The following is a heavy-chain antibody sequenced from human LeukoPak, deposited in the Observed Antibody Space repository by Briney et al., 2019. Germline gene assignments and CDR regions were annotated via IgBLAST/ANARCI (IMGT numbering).Heavy chain of an antibody. Sequence: SVKVSCKASGYTFTSYGISWVRQALGQGLEWMGGIIPIFGTANYAQKFQGRVTITADESTSTAYMELSSLRSEDTAVYYCARERRTATSWFDPWGQGTLVTVSS. CDR1: GYTFTSYG. V-gene: IGHV1-69*13. CDR3: ARERRTATSWFDP. J-gene: IGHJ5*02. CDR2: IIPIFGTA. D-gene: IGHD5-18*01.